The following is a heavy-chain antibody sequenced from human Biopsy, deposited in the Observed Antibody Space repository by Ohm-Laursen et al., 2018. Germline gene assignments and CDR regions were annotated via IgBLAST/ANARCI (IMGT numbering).Heavy chain of an antibody. CDR1: GVTFSGYG. D-gene: IGHD3-10*01. J-gene: IGHJ5*01. CDR2: ISASSSYI. Sequence: SLRLSCSASGVTFSGYGMNWVRQAPGKGLEWVSSISASSSYIYYADSVKGRFTVSRDSTKNTLYLQMNSLRAADTAIYFCATELLPPGVGGPWLDSWGQETPVTVS. CDR3: ATELLPPGVGGPWLDS. V-gene: IGHV3-21*06.